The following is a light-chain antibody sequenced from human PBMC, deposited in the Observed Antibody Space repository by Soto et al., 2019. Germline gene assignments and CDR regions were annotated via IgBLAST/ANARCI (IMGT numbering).Light chain of an antibody. CDR1: QSVSSSS. CDR2: GAS. J-gene: IGKJ1*01. Sequence: IVLTQSPGTLSLSPGERATLSCRASQSVSSSSLAWYQQKPGQAPRLLIYGASSRATGIPDRVSGSGSGTDVTLTISGLEPEDFAVYYCQQYGSSPETFGQGTKVDIK. CDR3: QQYGSSPET. V-gene: IGKV3-20*01.